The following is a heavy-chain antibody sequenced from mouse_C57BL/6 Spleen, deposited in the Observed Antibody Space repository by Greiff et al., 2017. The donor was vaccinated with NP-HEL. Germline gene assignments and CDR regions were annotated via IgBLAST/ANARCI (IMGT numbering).Heavy chain of an antibody. V-gene: IGHV1-81*01. CDR3: ARGEGTEIAY. D-gene: IGHD3-3*01. CDR2: IYPRSGNT. J-gene: IGHJ3*01. Sequence: VQLVESGAELARPGASVKLSCKASGYTFTSYGISWVKQRTGQGLEWIGEIYPRSGNTYYNEKFKGKATLTADKSSSTAYMELRSLTSEDSAVYFCARGEGTEIAYWGQGTLVTVSA. CDR1: GYTFTSYG.